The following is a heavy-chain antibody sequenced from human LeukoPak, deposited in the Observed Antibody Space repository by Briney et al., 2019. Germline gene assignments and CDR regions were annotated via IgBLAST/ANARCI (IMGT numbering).Heavy chain of an antibody. CDR2: FFLKGST. CDR1: GYSITSAYY. CDR3: ARVARCTSCFDVDY. J-gene: IGHJ4*02. V-gene: IGHV4-38-2*02. Sequence: SETLSLTCTASGYSITSAYYWGWIRQPPGKGLEWIGSFFLKGSTYYNPSLKSRVTISVDTSKNQFSLTLSSVTAADTAVYYCARVARCTSCFDVDYWGQGTLVTVSS. D-gene: IGHD2-2*01.